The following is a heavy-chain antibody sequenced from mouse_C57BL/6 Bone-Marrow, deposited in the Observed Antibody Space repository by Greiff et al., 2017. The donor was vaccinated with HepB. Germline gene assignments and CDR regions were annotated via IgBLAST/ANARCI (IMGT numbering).Heavy chain of an antibody. CDR2: INPSTGGT. D-gene: IGHD1-1*01. Sequence: EVKLEESGPELVKPGASVKISCKASGYSFTGYYMHWVKQSSEKSLEWIGEINPSTGGTSYNQKFKGKATLTVDKSSSTAYMQLKSLTSEDSAVYYCARDHYYGSSFDYWGQGTTLTVSS. J-gene: IGHJ2*01. CDR1: GYSFTGYY. V-gene: IGHV1-43*01. CDR3: ARDHYYGSSFDY.